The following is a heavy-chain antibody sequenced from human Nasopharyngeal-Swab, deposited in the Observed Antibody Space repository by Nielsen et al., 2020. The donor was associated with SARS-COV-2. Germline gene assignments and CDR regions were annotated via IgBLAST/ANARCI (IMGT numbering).Heavy chain of an antibody. V-gene: IGHV1-18*01. D-gene: IGHD3-22*01. CDR1: GYTFTSYG. CDR2: ISAYNGNT. CDR3: ASSLYNYDSSGYPTPSDAFDI. J-gene: IGHJ3*02. Sequence: APVKVSCKASGYTFTSYGISWVRQAPGQGLEWMGWISAYNGNTNYAQKLQGRVTMTTDTSTSTAYMELRSLRSDDTAVYYCASSLYNYDSSGYPTPSDAFDIWGQGTMVTVSS.